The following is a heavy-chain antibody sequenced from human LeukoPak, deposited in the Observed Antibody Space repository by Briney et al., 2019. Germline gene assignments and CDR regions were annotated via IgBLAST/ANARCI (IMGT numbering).Heavy chain of an antibody. J-gene: IGHJ4*02. CDR1: GYSISSGYY. V-gene: IGHV4-38-2*01. D-gene: IGHD2-2*01. CDR3: ARHPRYCSSTSCQTLFDY. Sequence: SETLSPTCAVSGYSISSGYYWGWIRQPPGKGLEWIGSIYHSGSTYYNPSLKSRVTISVDTSKNQFSLKLSSVTAADTAVYYCARHPRYCSSTSCQTLFDYWGQGTLVTVSS. CDR2: IYHSGST.